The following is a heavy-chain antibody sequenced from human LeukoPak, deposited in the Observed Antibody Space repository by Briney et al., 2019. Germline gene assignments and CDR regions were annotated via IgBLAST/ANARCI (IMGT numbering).Heavy chain of an antibody. V-gene: IGHV3-30*01. CDR2: ISYDGSSK. D-gene: IGHD6-13*01. Sequence: GRSLRLSCAASGFTFSSYAMHWVRQAPGKGLEWVAVISYDGSSKYYADSVKGRFTISRDNSKNTLYLQMNSLRAEDTAVYYCARDRDSSSTHFDYWGQGTLVTVSS. CDR1: GFTFSSYA. J-gene: IGHJ4*02. CDR3: ARDRDSSSTHFDY.